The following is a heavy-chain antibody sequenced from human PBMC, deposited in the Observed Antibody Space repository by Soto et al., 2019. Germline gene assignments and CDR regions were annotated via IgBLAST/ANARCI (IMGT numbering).Heavy chain of an antibody. Sequence: EASVKVSCKASGYTFTSYGISWVRQAPGQGLEWMGWISAYNGNTNYAQKLQGRVTMTTDTSTSTAYMELRSLRSDDTAVYYCARCGMETAMVMVYYYYMDVWGKGTTVTVSS. D-gene: IGHD5-18*01. J-gene: IGHJ6*03. CDR3: ARCGMETAMVMVYYYYMDV. CDR1: GYTFTSYG. V-gene: IGHV1-18*01. CDR2: ISAYNGNT.